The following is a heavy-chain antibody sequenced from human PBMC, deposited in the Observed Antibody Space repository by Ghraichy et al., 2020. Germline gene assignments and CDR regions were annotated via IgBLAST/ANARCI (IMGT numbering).Heavy chain of an antibody. CDR1: GYTFTSYG. CDR3: ARDLRGNYDFWSGYYKFDY. Sequence: ASVKVSCKASGYTFTSYGISWVRQALGQGLEWMGWISAYNGNTNYAQKFQGRVTMTTDTSTSTAYMELRSLRSDDTAVYYCARDLRGNYDFWSGYYKFDYWGQGTLVTVAS. CDR2: ISAYNGNT. V-gene: IGHV1-18*01. J-gene: IGHJ4*02. D-gene: IGHD3-3*01.